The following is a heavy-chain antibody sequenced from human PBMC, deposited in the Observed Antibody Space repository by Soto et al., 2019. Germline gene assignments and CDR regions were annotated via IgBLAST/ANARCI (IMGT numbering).Heavy chain of an antibody. Sequence: SVKVSCKASGYSFTDYHIHWVRQAPGQGLEWLGRINPKSGGTSTAQKFQGWVTMTTDTSISTASMELTRLTSDDTAIYYCARGDSTDCSNGVCSFFYNHDMNVCGQGTTVTVSS. D-gene: IGHD2-8*01. CDR2: INPKSGGT. CDR3: ARGDSTDCSNGVCSFFYNHDMNV. J-gene: IGHJ6*02. CDR1: GYSFTDYH. V-gene: IGHV1-2*04.